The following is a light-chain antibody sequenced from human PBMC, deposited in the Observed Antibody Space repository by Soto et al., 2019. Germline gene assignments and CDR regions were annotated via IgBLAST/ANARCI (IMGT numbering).Light chain of an antibody. Sequence: SALTQPASVSGSPGQSITISCTGTSSDVGGYNYVSWYQQHPGKAPKLMIYEVSNRPSGVSNRFSGSKSGNTASLTISGLQAEDEADYYCSSYTSSSTLVFGGGTQLTV. CDR3: SSYTSSSTLV. J-gene: IGLJ3*02. CDR2: EVS. CDR1: SSDVGGYNY. V-gene: IGLV2-14*01.